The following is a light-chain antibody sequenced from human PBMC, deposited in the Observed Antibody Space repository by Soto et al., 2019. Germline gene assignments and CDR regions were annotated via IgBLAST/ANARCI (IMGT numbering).Light chain of an antibody. V-gene: IGKV1-12*01. CDR2: ASS. Sequence: DIQMTQSPSSLSASIGDRVSISCRASQGISTWLAWYQQRPGKAPRLLIYASSTLQSGVPSRFSGSGSGTHFTLTISSLQPADYATYYCQQANSFPRTFGQGTKVEIK. J-gene: IGKJ1*01. CDR1: QGISTW. CDR3: QQANSFPRT.